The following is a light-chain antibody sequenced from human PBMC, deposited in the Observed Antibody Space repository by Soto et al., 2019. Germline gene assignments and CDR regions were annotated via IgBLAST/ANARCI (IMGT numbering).Light chain of an antibody. Sequence: DIQMTQSPSSLSASVGDRVTITCRASQGISNYLAWYQQKLGKVPKLLIYAASTLQSGVPSRFSGSGSGTDFTLTISSLQPEDVATYYCQNYNSAPGLTCGGGTKVEIK. J-gene: IGKJ4*01. CDR3: QNYNSAPGLT. CDR2: AAS. V-gene: IGKV1-27*01. CDR1: QGISNY.